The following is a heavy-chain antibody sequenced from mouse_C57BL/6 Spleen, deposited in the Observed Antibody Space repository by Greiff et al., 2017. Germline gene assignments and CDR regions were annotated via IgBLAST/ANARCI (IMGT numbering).Heavy chain of an antibody. CDR1: GFTLTDYY. D-gene: IGHD2-4*01. V-gene: IGHV7-3*01. J-gene: IGHJ3*01. CDR3: ARYEDYDWFAY. Sequence: EVKLVESRGGLVQPGGSLSLSCAASGFTLTDYYMSWVRQPPGKALEWLGFLRNKANGYTTEYSASVKGRFTISRDNSQSILYLQMNALRAEDSATYYCARYEDYDWFAYWGQGTLVTVSA. CDR2: LRNKANGYTT.